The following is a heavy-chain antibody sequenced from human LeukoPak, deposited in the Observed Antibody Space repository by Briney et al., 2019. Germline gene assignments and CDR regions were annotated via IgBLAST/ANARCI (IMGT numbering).Heavy chain of an antibody. D-gene: IGHD3-10*01. CDR3: ARRVWFDP. CDR1: GFTFSSYW. V-gene: IGHV4-39*01. Sequence: GSLRLSCAASGFTFSSYWMSWIRQPPGKGLEWIGSIYYSGSTYYNPSLKSRVTISVDTSKNQFSLKLSSVTAADTAVYYCARRVWFDPWGQGTLVTVSS. CDR2: IYYSGST. J-gene: IGHJ5*02.